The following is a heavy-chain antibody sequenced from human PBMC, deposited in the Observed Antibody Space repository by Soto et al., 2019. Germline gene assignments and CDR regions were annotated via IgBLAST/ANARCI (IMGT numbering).Heavy chain of an antibody. CDR3: ARVAVASRGIDY. Sequence: EVKLVESGGGLVQPGGSLRLSCVASGFTFSSSWMHWVRQATGKGLVWLSRVIGDGSGADYADFVKGRFTISRDNAKNTVYLQMDSLGAEDTAVYYCARVAVASRGIDYWGQGTLVTVSS. CDR2: VIGDGSGA. CDR1: GFTFSSSW. D-gene: IGHD6-19*01. V-gene: IGHV3-74*01. J-gene: IGHJ4*02.